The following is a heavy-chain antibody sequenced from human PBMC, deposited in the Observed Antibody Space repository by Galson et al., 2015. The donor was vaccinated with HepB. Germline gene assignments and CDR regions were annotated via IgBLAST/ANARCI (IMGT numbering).Heavy chain of an antibody. CDR1: GFTFSSYA. CDR3: ARTWDTAMVPGY. CDR2: ISYDGSNK. Sequence: SLRLSCAASGFTFSSYAMHWVRQAPGKGLEWVAVISYDGSNKYYADSVKGRFTISRDNAKNSLYLQMNSLRAEDTAVYYCARTWDTAMVPGYWGQGTLVTVSS. V-gene: IGHV3-30-3*01. J-gene: IGHJ4*02. D-gene: IGHD5-18*01.